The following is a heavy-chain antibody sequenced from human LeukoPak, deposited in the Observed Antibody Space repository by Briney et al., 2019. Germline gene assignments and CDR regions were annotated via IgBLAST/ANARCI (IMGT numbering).Heavy chain of an antibody. J-gene: IGHJ3*02. Sequence: PGGSLRLSCAASGFTFTNYAMNWVRQAPGKGLEWVSGISGSGGSTNYADSVKGRFTISRDNSKNTLYLQMNSLRADDTAVYYCARGAYCSGGRCPGAFDIWGQGTMVTVSS. CDR2: ISGSGGST. V-gene: IGHV3-23*01. CDR3: ARGAYCSGGRCPGAFDI. D-gene: IGHD2-15*01. CDR1: GFTFTNYA.